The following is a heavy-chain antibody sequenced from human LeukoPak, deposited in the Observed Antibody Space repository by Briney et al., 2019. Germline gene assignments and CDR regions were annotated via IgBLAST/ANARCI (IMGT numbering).Heavy chain of an antibody. V-gene: IGHV3-33*01. Sequence: GGSLRLSCAASGFTFSSCGMHWVRQAPGKGLEWVAVIWYDGSNKYYADSVKGRFTISRDNSRNTLYLQMNSLRAEDTAVYYCARGSLWFGELRLDYWGQGTLVTVSS. J-gene: IGHJ4*02. CDR2: IWYDGSNK. CDR1: GFTFSSCG. D-gene: IGHD3-10*01. CDR3: ARGSLWFGELRLDY.